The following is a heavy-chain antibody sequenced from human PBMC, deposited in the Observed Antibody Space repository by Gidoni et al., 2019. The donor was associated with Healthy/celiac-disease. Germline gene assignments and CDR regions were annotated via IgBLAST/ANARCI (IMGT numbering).Heavy chain of an antibody. V-gene: IGHV1-46*01. CDR1: GYTFTSYY. Sequence: QVQLVQSGAEVKKPGASVKVSCKASGYTFTSYYMHWVRQAPGQGLEWMGIINPSGGSTSYAQKFQGRVTMTRDTSTSTVYMELSSLRSEDTAVYYCAVLQVSDYHAFDIWGQGTMVTVSS. D-gene: IGHD4-17*01. CDR2: INPSGGST. CDR3: AVLQVSDYHAFDI. J-gene: IGHJ3*02.